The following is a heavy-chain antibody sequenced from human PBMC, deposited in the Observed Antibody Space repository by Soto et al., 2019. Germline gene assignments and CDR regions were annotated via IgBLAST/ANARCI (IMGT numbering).Heavy chain of an antibody. CDR1: GFTFSSYW. V-gene: IGHV3-7*01. D-gene: IGHD1-26*01. J-gene: IGHJ4*02. Sequence: GGSLRLSCAASGFTFSSYWMSWVRQAPGMGLEWVAHIKEDGSEKYYVDSVKGRFTISRDNAKNSLYLQMSSLRAEDTAVYYGARETMREHWSDWGQGTLVTVSS. CDR3: ARETMREHWSD. CDR2: IKEDGSEK.